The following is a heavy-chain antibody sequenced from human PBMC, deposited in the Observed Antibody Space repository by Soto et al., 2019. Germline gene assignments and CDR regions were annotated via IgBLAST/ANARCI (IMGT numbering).Heavy chain of an antibody. V-gene: IGHV3-23*01. CDR3: ALGLAALYYYRRDV. D-gene: IGHD6-25*01. J-gene: IGHJ6*02. Sequence: GGSLRLSCAASGLTFSAYALSWVRQAPGKGLEWVSVISGSGDSTYYADSVKGRFTISRDNSESTLYLQMNSLRAEDTAGYYFALGLAALYYYRRDVWGQGTTVTVS. CDR1: GLTFSAYA. CDR2: ISGSGDST.